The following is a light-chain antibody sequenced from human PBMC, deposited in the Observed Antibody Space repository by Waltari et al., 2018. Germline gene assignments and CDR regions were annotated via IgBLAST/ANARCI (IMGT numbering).Light chain of an antibody. V-gene: IGLV8-61*01. CDR3: VLSMGSGIWV. J-gene: IGLJ3*02. CDR1: AGSVSPTYY. CDR2: DTN. Sequence: QTVVTQEPSLSVSPGGTVTRTCGVSAGSVSPTYYPSWYQQAPGQAPRTLIFDTNTRSSGVPDRFSGSILDNKAALTITGAQADDESDYYCVLSMGSGIWVFGGGTKLTVL.